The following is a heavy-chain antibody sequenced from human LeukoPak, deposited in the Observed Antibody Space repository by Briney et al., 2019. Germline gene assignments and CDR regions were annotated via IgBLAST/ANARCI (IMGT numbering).Heavy chain of an antibody. Sequence: GGSLRLSCEGSGFSFNGYAMSWVRQAPGKGLEWVAVTGGSDDNTHYADSVKGRFSISRDTSENRLFLQMNSLRPDDSALYYCTKDLMTGFSSGWYIAYWGQGTLVTVSS. J-gene: IGHJ4*02. CDR1: GFSFNGYA. CDR3: TKDLMTGFSSGWYIAY. D-gene: IGHD6-19*01. V-gene: IGHV3-23*01. CDR2: TGGSDDNT.